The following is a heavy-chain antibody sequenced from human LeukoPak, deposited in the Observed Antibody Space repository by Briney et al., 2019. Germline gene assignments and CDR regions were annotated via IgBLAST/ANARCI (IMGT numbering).Heavy chain of an antibody. V-gene: IGHV4-39*01. CDR1: GGSISSSSYY. CDR2: IYYSGST. D-gene: IGHD5-12*01. Sequence: SETLSLTCTASGGSISSSSYYWGWIRQPPGKGLEWIGSIYYSGSTYYNPSLKSRVTISVDTSKNQFSLKLSSVTAADTAVYYCARRVVLYSGYDRLDAFDIWGQGTMVTVSS. CDR3: ARRVVLYSGYDRLDAFDI. J-gene: IGHJ3*02.